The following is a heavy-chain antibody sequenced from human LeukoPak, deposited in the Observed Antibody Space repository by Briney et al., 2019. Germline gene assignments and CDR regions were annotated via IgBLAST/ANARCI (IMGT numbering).Heavy chain of an antibody. CDR2: ISYDGNNK. CDR1: GFTFSSYA. Sequence: PGGSLRLSCAASGFTFSSYAVHWVRQAPGKGLEWVAVISYDGNNKYFADSVKGRFTISRDNSKNTLSLQMTSLRFDDTALYYCAKFSYGDYVAWGPGTLVTVSS. CDR3: AKFSYGDYVA. V-gene: IGHV3-30-3*02. J-gene: IGHJ5*02. D-gene: IGHD4-17*01.